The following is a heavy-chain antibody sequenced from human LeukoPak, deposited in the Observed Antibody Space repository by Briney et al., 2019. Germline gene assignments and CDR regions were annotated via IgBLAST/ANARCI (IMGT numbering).Heavy chain of an antibody. J-gene: IGHJ4*02. D-gene: IGHD1-1*01. CDR3: AKGARVGSGNYYFDY. CDR1: GFTFSTYA. Sequence: GGSLRLSCAASGFTFSTYAMSWVRQAPGKGLEWVSAISRSGGSTYNADSVKGRFTISRDNSENTLYLQMNSLRAEDTAVYYCAKGARVGSGNYYFDYWGQGTLVTVSS. V-gene: IGHV3-23*01. CDR2: ISRSGGST.